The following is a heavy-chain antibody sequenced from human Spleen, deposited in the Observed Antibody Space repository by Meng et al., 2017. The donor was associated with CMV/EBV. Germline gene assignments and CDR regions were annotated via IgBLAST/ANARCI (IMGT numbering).Heavy chain of an antibody. Sequence: CAASGFTFSSYWMHWVRQAPGKGLVWVSRINSDGSSTSYADCVKGRVTISRDNAKNTLYLQMNSLRAEDTAVYYCVRSQYSGSRSDYWGQGTLVTVSS. CDR1: GFTFSSYW. CDR3: VRSQYSGSRSDY. CDR2: INSDGSST. V-gene: IGHV3-74*01. D-gene: IGHD6-6*01. J-gene: IGHJ4*02.